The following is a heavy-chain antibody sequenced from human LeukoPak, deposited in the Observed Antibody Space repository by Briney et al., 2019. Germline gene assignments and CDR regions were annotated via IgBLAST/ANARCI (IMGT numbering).Heavy chain of an antibody. V-gene: IGHV3-48*04. D-gene: IGHD1-14*01. CDR2: ISAGSGTV. Sequence: GGSLRLSCAASGLSLSSNNMHWVRQAPGGGLGGLSYISAGSGTVFSADSVKGRFSISRDNARESLFLQMNSLRVDDTAVYYCTKDLGLRRMIWGRGTLVIVSS. J-gene: IGHJ2*01. CDR3: TKDLGLRRMI. CDR1: GLSLSSNN.